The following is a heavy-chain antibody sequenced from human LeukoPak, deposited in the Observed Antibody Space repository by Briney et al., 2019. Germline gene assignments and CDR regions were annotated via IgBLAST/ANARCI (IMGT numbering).Heavy chain of an antibody. J-gene: IGHJ4*02. Sequence: GASVKVSCKASGYTFTSYGISWVRQAPGQGLERMGWISAYAQRFQGRVTMTTDTSTSTAYMELRSLRSDDTAVYYCASRFNYYDSSGYYEGFYFDYWGQGTLVTVSS. CDR1: GYTFTSYG. CDR2: ISAY. V-gene: IGHV1-18*01. D-gene: IGHD3-22*01. CDR3: ASRFNYYDSSGYYEGFYFDY.